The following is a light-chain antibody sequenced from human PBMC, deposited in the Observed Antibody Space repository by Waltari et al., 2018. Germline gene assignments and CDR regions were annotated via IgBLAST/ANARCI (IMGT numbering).Light chain of an antibody. CDR2: EVT. Sequence: QSALTQPPSASGSPGQSVTISCTGTSSYIGGYNYVPWYQQRPGKAPKLLIYEVTKRPSGVPDRFSGSKSANTASLTVSGLQAEDEADYYCSSYAGSNYVAFGGGTKLTVL. J-gene: IGLJ2*01. V-gene: IGLV2-8*01. CDR3: SSYAGSNYVA. CDR1: SSYIGGYNY.